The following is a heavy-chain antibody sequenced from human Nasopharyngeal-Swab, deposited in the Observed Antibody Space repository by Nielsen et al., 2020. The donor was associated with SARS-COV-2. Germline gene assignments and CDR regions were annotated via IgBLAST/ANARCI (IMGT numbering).Heavy chain of an antibody. J-gene: IGHJ4*02. V-gene: IGHV3-11*04. CDR1: GFTFSDYY. Sequence: GGSLRLSCAASGFTFSDYYMAWIRQAPEKGLELISYISGSSITTYYADSVKGRFTITRDNTKKSLYLQMNSLTAEDTAVYFCARPLFYGAGSPSYWGQGTLVTVSS. CDR2: ISGSSITT. CDR3: ARPLFYGAGSPSY. D-gene: IGHD3-10*01.